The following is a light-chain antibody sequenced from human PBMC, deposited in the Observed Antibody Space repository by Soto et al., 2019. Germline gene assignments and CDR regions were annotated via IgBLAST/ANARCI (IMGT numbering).Light chain of an antibody. CDR1: SSDVGTYGY. V-gene: IGLV2-8*01. CDR2: DVT. Sequence: QSVLTQPPSASGSPGQSVTISCTGTSSDVGTYGYVSWYQQHAGKAPKLVIYDVTKRPSGVPDRSSGSKSGNTASLTVSGLQAEDEADYYCMCYAGGNNGVFGGGTKVTVL. J-gene: IGLJ3*02. CDR3: MCYAGGNNGV.